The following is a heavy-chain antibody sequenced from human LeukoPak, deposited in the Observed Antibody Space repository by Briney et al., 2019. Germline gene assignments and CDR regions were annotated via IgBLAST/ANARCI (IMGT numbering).Heavy chain of an antibody. CDR1: GFTFSSYA. J-gene: IGHJ4*02. Sequence: GGSLRLSCAASGFTFSSYAMSWVRQAPGKGLEWVSAISGSRGSTYYADSVKGRFTISRDNSKNTLYLQMNSLRAEDTAVYYCAKAVNYYGSGMLDYWGQGTLVTVSS. V-gene: IGHV3-23*01. CDR2: ISGSRGST. D-gene: IGHD3-10*01. CDR3: AKAVNYYGSGMLDY.